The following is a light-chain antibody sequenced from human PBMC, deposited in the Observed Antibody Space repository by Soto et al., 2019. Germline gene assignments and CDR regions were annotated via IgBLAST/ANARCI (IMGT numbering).Light chain of an antibody. CDR1: QSVGSN. CDR2: GAF. J-gene: IGKJ5*01. Sequence: EIVLTQSPATLSVSPGERATLSFRTSQSVGSNLAWYQQKPGQAPRLLMYGAFIRAPGFPVRFRGTGSGSEFTLTISSLQSEDGALYYCQQYDKWPYTFGQGTRLEI. V-gene: IGKV3-15*01. CDR3: QQYDKWPYT.